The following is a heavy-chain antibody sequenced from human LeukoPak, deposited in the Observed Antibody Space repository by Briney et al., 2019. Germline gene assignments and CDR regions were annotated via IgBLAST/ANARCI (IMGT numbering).Heavy chain of an antibody. CDR3: ARGSYYGTGSYRAYYFDY. J-gene: IGHJ4*02. CDR2: IYYSGST. CDR1: GGSISTYY. V-gene: IGHV4-59*01. Sequence: PSETLSLTCAVSGGSISTYYWTWIRQPPGKGLEWIGSIYYSGSTNYNPSLESRVTMSVDTSENQFSLKLNSVTAADTAVYSCARGSYYGTGSYRAYYFDYWGQGTLVTVSS. D-gene: IGHD3-10*01.